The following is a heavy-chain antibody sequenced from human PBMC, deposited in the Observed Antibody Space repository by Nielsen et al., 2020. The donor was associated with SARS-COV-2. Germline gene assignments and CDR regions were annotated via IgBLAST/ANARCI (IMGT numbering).Heavy chain of an antibody. CDR1: GYTFTSYG. Sequence: ASVKVSCKASGYTFTSYGISWVRQAPGQGLERMGWISAYNGNTNYAQKLQGRVTMTTDTSTSTAYMELSSLRSEDTAVYYCARVRGNSYGNWFDPWGQGTLVTVSS. J-gene: IGHJ5*02. V-gene: IGHV1-18*01. D-gene: IGHD5-18*01. CDR2: ISAYNGNT. CDR3: ARVRGNSYGNWFDP.